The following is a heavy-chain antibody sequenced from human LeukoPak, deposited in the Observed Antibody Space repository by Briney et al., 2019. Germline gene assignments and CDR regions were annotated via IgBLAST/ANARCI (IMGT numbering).Heavy chain of an antibody. CDR2: THTNGRT. V-gene: IGHV4-4*08. D-gene: IGHD4-17*01. CDR1: GVTINSHY. J-gene: IGHJ4*02. CDR3: ARHYLYGDSSWDS. Sequence: MPSETLSLTCTVSGVTINSHYWSWLRQPPGEGLEWIAYTHTNGRTKYNPSLKSRVTISLDTSKNPFSLNLYSVTAADTAVYFCARHYLYGDSSWDSWGPGTLVTVSS.